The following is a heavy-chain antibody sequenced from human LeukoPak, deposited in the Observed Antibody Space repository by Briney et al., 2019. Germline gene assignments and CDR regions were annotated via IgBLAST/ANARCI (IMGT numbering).Heavy chain of an antibody. CDR3: VRGAVTKVDC. CDR2: IYYSGTT. D-gene: IGHD4-11*01. J-gene: IGHJ4*02. V-gene: IGHV4-59*01. CDR1: GDSISGSY. Sequence: SETLSLTCTVSGDSISGSYWSWIRQSPGKGLEWIGYIYYSGTTNCNPSLKSRVTISVDTSKNQFSLKLTSVTAADTAVYYYVRGAVTKVDCWGPGILVTVSS.